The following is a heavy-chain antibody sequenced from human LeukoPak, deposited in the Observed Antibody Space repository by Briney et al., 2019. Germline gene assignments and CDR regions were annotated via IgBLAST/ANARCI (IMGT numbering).Heavy chain of an antibody. Sequence: ASVKVSCKASGYTFTKYAMHWVRQAPGQTLESMAWINAGNGNTKYSQKFQGRVTITRDTSASIAYMELSSLRSEDTAVYYCAREACSSTRCYDLAFDIWGQGTMVTVSS. CDR1: GYTFTKYA. V-gene: IGHV1-3*01. CDR3: AREACSSTRCYDLAFDI. J-gene: IGHJ3*02. CDR2: INAGNGNT. D-gene: IGHD2-2*01.